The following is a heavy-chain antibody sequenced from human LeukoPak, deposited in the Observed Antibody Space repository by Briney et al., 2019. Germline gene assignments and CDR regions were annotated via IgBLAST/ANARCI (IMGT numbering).Heavy chain of an antibody. Sequence: GGSLRLSCAASGFTFSSYGMHWVRQAPGKGLEWVAVIWYDGSNKYYADSVKGRFTISRDNSKNTLYLQMNSLRAEDTAVYYCARELLDNYYDSSGYLSWGQGTLVTVSS. CDR2: IWYDGSNK. D-gene: IGHD3-22*01. V-gene: IGHV3-33*01. CDR1: GFTFSSYG. J-gene: IGHJ4*02. CDR3: ARELLDNYYDSSGYLS.